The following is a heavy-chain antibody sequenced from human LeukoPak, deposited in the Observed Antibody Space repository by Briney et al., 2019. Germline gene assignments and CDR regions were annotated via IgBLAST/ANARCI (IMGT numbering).Heavy chain of an antibody. Sequence: GGSLRLSCAASGFTFSDYYMSWIRQDQGTGLEWVSYISSSGSTIYYADSVKGRFTISRDNAKNSLYLQMNSLRAEDTAVYYCAKIVGATIDYWGQGTLVTVSS. J-gene: IGHJ4*02. CDR3: AKIVGATIDY. CDR1: GFTFSDYY. V-gene: IGHV3-11*01. CDR2: ISSSGSTI. D-gene: IGHD1-26*01.